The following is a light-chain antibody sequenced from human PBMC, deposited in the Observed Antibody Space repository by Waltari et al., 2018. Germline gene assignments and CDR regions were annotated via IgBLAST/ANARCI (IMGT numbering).Light chain of an antibody. CDR2: AAS. Sequence: DIQMTQSPSSLSASVGDRVTITCRASQSISSYLNWYQQKPGKAPKLLIYAASSLQIGVPSRVSGSGSVTDFTLTISSLQPEDFATYYCQQSYSTPRTFGQGTKVEIK. J-gene: IGKJ1*01. CDR3: QQSYSTPRT. CDR1: QSISSY. V-gene: IGKV1-39*01.